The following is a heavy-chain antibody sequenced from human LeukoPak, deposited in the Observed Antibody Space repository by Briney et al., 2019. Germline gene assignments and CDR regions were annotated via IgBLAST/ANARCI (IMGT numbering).Heavy chain of an antibody. CDR1: GFTFSAYG. Sequence: PGGSLRLSCAASGFTFSAYGVTWVRQAPGKGLEWVSSMGVSGDNVHYADSVKGRFAISRDNSKNTLYLQMNSLRAEDAAVYYCAKDPNGDYVGAFETWGQGTMVIVSS. J-gene: IGHJ3*02. CDR3: AKDPNGDYVGAFET. V-gene: IGHV3-23*01. CDR2: MGVSGDNV. D-gene: IGHD4-17*01.